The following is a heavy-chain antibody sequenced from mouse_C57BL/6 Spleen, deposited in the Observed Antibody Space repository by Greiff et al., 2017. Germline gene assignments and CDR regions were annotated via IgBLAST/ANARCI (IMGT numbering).Heavy chain of an antibody. CDR3: ARYGFYWYFDV. V-gene: IGHV7-3*01. Sequence: EVKLLESGGGLVQPGGSLSLSCAASGFTFTDYYMSWVRQPPGKALEWLGFIRNKANGYTTEYSASVKGRFTISRDNSQSILYLQMNALRAEDSATYYCARYGFYWYFDVWGTGTTVTVSS. D-gene: IGHD1-2*01. CDR1: GFTFTDYY. CDR2: IRNKANGYTT. J-gene: IGHJ1*03.